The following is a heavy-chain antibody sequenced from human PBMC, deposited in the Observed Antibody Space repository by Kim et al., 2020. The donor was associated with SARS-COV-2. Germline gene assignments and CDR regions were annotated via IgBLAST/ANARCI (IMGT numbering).Heavy chain of an antibody. V-gene: IGHV3-23*01. CDR1: GFTFSDYA. D-gene: IGHD2-2*01. CDR2: ISGSGGST. CDR3: PRVYCSGASCYYWYYFDY. Sequence: GGSLRLSCAASGFTFSDYAMTWVRQAPGKGLEWVSGISGSGGSTHYADSVKGRFTISRDNSKNTLYLQMNSLRAEETAVYYCPRVYCSGASCYYWYYFDYWXQGTLVTVSS. J-gene: IGHJ4*02.